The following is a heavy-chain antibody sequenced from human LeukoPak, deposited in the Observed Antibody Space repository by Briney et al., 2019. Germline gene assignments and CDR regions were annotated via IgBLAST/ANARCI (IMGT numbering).Heavy chain of an antibody. CDR2: ISPSSGST. CDR3: ARGSSTAVVILDPYYFDS. CDR1: GYDFTSYY. Sequence: ASVKVSCKASGYDFTSYYMHWLRQAPGQGLEWMAIISPSSGSTSFAQKFQGRLSMTRDTSTSTVYMELRSLRSEDTAVYYCARGSSTAVVILDPYYFDSWGQGTLVTVSS. J-gene: IGHJ4*02. D-gene: IGHD3-22*01. V-gene: IGHV1-46*01.